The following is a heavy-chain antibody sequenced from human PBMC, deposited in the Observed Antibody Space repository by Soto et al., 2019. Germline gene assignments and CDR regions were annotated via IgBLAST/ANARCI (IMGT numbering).Heavy chain of an antibody. CDR3: AKGGSGYRDPSFDY. J-gene: IGHJ4*02. D-gene: IGHD3-22*01. Sequence: VGPLRLSWAASGFTFSSYGMHWVRQAPGKGLEWVAVISYDGSNKYYADSVKGRFTISRDNSKNTLYLQMNSLRAEDTAVYYCAKGGSGYRDPSFDYWGQGTLVTVSS. CDR1: GFTFSSYG. CDR2: ISYDGSNK. V-gene: IGHV3-30*18.